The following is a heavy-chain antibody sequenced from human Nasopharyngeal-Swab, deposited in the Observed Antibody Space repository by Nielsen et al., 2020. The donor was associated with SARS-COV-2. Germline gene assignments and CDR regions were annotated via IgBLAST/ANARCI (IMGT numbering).Heavy chain of an antibody. CDR3: ARGRDCTNGVCYAGGTDAFDI. J-gene: IGHJ3*02. CDR2: INPSGGST. Sequence: WVRQAPGQGLEWMGIINPSGGSTSYAQKFQGRVTMTRDTSTSTVYMKLSSLRSEDTAVYYCARGRDCTNGVCYAGGTDAFDIWGQGTMVTVSS. D-gene: IGHD2-8*01. V-gene: IGHV1-46*01.